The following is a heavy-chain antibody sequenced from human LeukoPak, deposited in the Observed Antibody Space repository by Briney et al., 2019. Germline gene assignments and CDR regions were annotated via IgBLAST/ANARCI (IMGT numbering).Heavy chain of an antibody. Sequence: SETLSLTCTVSGGSISSSSYYWGWIRQPPGKGLEWIGSLYYSGSTYYNPSLKSRVTISVDSSKNQFSLKLSSVTAADTAVYYWARKYCSSTSCFDYGGKGTLVTVSS. CDR3: ARKYCSSTSCFDY. J-gene: IGHJ4*02. CDR2: LYYSGST. D-gene: IGHD2-2*01. CDR1: GGSISSSSYY. V-gene: IGHV4-39*01.